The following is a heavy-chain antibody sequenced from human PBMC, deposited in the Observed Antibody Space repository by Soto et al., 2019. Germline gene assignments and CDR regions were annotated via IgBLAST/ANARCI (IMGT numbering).Heavy chain of an antibody. D-gene: IGHD6-19*01. Sequence: PSETLSLTCTVSGGSISSSSYYWGWLRQPPGKGLEWIGSIYYSGSTYYNPSLKSRVTISVDTSKNQFSLKLSSVTAADTAVYYCARAEESSGWYKFTYWGQGTLFT. CDR3: ARAEESSGWYKFTY. J-gene: IGHJ4*02. CDR1: GGSISSSSYY. V-gene: IGHV4-39*07. CDR2: IYYSGST.